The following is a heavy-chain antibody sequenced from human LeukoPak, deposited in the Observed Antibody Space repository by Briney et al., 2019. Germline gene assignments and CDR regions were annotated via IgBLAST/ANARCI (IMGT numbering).Heavy chain of an antibody. J-gene: IGHJ6*03. CDR1: GFTFSSYA. Sequence: GGSLRLSCAASGFTFSSYAMHWVRQAPGKGLEWVALIPYDGRHQYYVDSVRGRFTISRDNYKNVLYLHMNNLRPDDTAVYYCAREGRAGSGYDYRAHYYYYMDVRGKGTTVTVSS. CDR2: IPYDGRHQ. CDR3: AREGRAGSGYDYRAHYYYYMDV. D-gene: IGHD5-12*01. V-gene: IGHV3-30*04.